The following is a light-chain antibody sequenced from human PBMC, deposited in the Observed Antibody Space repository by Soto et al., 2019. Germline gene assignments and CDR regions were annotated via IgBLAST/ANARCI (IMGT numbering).Light chain of an antibody. V-gene: IGLV2-23*01. Sequence: QSALTQPASVSGSPGQSITISCIGTSSDIGSYNLVSWYQQHPGKAPKLMIYEDIKRPSGISNRFSGSKSGNTASLTISGLQSEDEADYYCCSYVGSTTCVVFGGGTKVTVL. CDR2: EDI. CDR1: SSDIGSYNL. J-gene: IGLJ2*01. CDR3: CSYVGSTTCVV.